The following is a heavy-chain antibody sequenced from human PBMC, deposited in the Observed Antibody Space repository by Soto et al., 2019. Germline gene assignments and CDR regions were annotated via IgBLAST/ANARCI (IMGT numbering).Heavy chain of an antibody. D-gene: IGHD5-12*01. Sequence: GASVKVFCKASGYTFTGYYMHWVRQAPGQGLEWMGWINPNSGGTNYAQKFQGWVTMTRDTSISTAYMELSRLRSDDTAVYYCARSPLYSGPRFYYYYGMDVWGQGTTVTVSS. J-gene: IGHJ6*02. V-gene: IGHV1-2*04. CDR3: ARSPLYSGPRFYYYYGMDV. CDR2: INPNSGGT. CDR1: GYTFTGYY.